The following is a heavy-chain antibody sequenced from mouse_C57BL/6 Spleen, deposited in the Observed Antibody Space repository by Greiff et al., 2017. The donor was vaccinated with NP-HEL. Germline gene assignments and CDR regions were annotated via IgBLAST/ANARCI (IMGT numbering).Heavy chain of an antibody. CDR1: GYAFTNYL. CDR3: ARSAYYGNWGDAMYY. V-gene: IGHV1-54*01. CDR2: INPGSGGT. D-gene: IGHD2-10*01. Sequence: VQLQQSGAELVRPGTSVKVSCKASGYAFTNYLIEWVKQRPGQGLEWIGVINPGSGGTNYNEKFKGKATLTADKSSSTAYMQLSSLTSEDSAVYFCARSAYYGNWGDAMYYWGEGTSVTVSS. J-gene: IGHJ4*01.